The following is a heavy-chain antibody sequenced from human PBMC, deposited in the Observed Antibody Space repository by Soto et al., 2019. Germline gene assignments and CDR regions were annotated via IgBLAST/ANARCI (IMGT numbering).Heavy chain of an antibody. CDR1: GITFSSYA. Sequence: QVQLVESGGGVVQPGRSLRLSCAASGITFSSYAMHWVRQAPGKGLEWVAVISYDGRHKYYADSVKGRFTISRDNSDNTLYLQMNSLRGDATAVYFCARPPFGNSDDYYNGMDVWGQGTTVTVSS. J-gene: IGHJ6*02. CDR2: ISYDGRHK. V-gene: IGHV3-30*14. CDR3: ARPPFGNSDDYYNGMDV. D-gene: IGHD3-3*01.